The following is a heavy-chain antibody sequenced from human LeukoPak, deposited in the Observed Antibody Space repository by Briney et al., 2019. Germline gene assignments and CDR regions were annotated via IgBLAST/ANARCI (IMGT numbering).Heavy chain of an antibody. V-gene: IGHV3-48*03. Sequence: PGGCLRLSCAASGFTFSRYEMNWVRQAPGKGLEWVSYISSSGSTIYYADSVKGRFTISRDNAKNSLYLLMNSLRAEDTSVYYCARGPLGGDYYFDYWGQGTLVTVSS. CDR2: ISSSGSTI. CDR3: ARGPLGGDYYFDY. D-gene: IGHD2-21*02. CDR1: GFTFSRYE. J-gene: IGHJ4*02.